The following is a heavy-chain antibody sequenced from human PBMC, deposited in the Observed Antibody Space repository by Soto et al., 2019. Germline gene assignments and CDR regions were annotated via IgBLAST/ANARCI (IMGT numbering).Heavy chain of an antibody. CDR3: ARGTRTRAEEYYYHYYMNV. CDR1: GFTFSNYA. CDR2: ISSDGGST. V-gene: IGHV3-64*02. J-gene: IGHJ6*03. Sequence: GGSLRLSCAASGFTFSNYAMYWVRQAPGKGLEYVSVISSDGGSTYYADSVKDRFTISRDNFKNTLYLQMGSLRAEDMAVYYCARGTRTRAEEYYYHYYMNVWGKGTTVTVS. D-gene: IGHD1-1*01.